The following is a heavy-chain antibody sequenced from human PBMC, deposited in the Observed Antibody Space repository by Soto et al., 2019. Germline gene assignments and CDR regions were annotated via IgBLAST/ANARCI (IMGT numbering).Heavy chain of an antibody. D-gene: IGHD2-21*02. J-gene: IGHJ3*02. CDR3: AREGIADSGAFDI. CDR1: GFTFSDPY. Sequence: EVQLVESGGGLVQPGGSLRLSCVASGFTFSDPYMDWVRQAPGKGLEWVGRSGNKVHSYTTEYAASVKGRFTISRDDSKNSLYLQMNSLKTEDTAVYFCAREGIADSGAFDIWGQGTLVAVSS. CDR2: SGNKVHSYTT. V-gene: IGHV3-72*01.